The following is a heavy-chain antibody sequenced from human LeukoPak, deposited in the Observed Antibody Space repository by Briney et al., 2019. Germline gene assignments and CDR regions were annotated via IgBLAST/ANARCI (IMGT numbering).Heavy chain of an antibody. CDR1: GGSIRSSYYY. CDR3: ARLFSGNGY. CDR2: IYDSGST. Sequence: PSETLSLTCTVSGGSIRSSYYYWGWIRQPPGKGLEWIGSIYDSGSTYYNPSLKSRVTISVDTSKNQFSLKLSSVTAADTAVYYCARLFSGNGYWGQGTLVTVSS. V-gene: IGHV4-39*01. D-gene: IGHD1-14*01. J-gene: IGHJ4*02.